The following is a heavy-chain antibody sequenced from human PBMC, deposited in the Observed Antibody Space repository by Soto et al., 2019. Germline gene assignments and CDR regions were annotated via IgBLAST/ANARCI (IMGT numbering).Heavy chain of an antibody. CDR3: ARDRQAYCSSTSCPHYYYYGMDV. D-gene: IGHD2-2*01. CDR2: ISSSSSYT. V-gene: IGHV3-11*06. CDR1: GFTFSDYY. Sequence: GGSLRLSCAASGFTFSDYYMSWIRQAPGKGLERVSYISSSSSYTNYADSVKGRFTISRDNAKNSLYLQMNSLRAEDTSVYYCARDRQAYCSSTSCPHYYYYGMDVWGQGTTVTVSS. J-gene: IGHJ6*02.